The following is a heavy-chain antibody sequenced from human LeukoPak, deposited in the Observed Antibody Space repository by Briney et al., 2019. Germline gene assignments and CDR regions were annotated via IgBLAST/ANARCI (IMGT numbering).Heavy chain of an antibody. D-gene: IGHD6-19*01. CDR3: ASSSGWLRGAFDP. J-gene: IGHJ5*02. Sequence: SETLSLTCTVSGYSISSGYYWGWIRQPPGKGLEWIGSIYHSGSTYYNPSLKSRVTISVDTSKNQFSLKLSSVTAADTAVYYCASSSGWLRGAFDPWGQGTPVTVSS. CDR2: IYHSGST. CDR1: GYSISSGYY. V-gene: IGHV4-38-2*02.